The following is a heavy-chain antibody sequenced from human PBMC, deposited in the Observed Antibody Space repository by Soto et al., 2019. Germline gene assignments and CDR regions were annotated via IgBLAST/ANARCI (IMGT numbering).Heavy chain of an antibody. CDR2: ISYDGSNK. CDR1: GFTFSIYA. V-gene: IGHV3-30-3*01. Sequence: VRYLRLSCAAYGFTFSIYAMHWFRQAPGKGLEWVAVISYDGSNKYYADSVKGRFTISRDNSKNTLYLQMNSLRAEDTAVYYWAAGYSYCADRHPGHWGQRARITVS. CDR3: AAGYSYCADRHPGH. D-gene: IGHD5-18*01. J-gene: IGHJ4*02.